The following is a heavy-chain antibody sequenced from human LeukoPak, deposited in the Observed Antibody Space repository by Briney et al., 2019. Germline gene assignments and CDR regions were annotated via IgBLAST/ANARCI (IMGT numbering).Heavy chain of an antibody. CDR1: GGSFSGYY. V-gene: IGHV4-34*01. CDR2: INHSGST. J-gene: IGHJ5*02. D-gene: IGHD2-21*02. Sequence: SETLSLTCAVYGGSFSGYYWSWIRQPPGKGLEWIGEINHSGSTNYNPSLKSRVTISVDTSKNQFSLKLSSVTAADTAVYYCSRGPLQCGCDCSSSWIDPSGQGTLVTVSS. CDR3: SRGPLQCGCDCSSSWIDP.